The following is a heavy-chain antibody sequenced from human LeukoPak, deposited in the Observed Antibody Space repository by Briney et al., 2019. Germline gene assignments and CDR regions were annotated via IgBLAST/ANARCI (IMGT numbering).Heavy chain of an antibody. CDR2: ISYDGSNK. Sequence: PGRSLTLSCAASGFTFSSYGMHWVRQAPGKGLEWVGVISYDGSNKYYADSVKGRFTISRDNSKNTLYLQTNSLRAEDTDVYYCAQAQRRGSITMVRRLVLSHYGMDAWGKGTTVTVSS. CDR1: GFTFSSYG. V-gene: IGHV3-30*18. J-gene: IGHJ6*04. D-gene: IGHD3-10*01. CDR3: AQAQRRGSITMVRRLVLSHYGMDA.